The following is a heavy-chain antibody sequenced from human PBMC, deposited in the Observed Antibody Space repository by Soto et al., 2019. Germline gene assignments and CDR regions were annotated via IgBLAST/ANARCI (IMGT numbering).Heavy chain of an antibody. J-gene: IGHJ5*02. CDR2: ISYDGSNK. CDR1: GFTFSIYA. V-gene: IGHV3-30-3*01. CDR3: ARDYEPPTGGFDP. D-gene: IGHD5-12*01. Sequence: LXLSFAASGFTFSIYAMHWVRQAPGKGLEWVAVISYDGSNKYYADSVKGRFTISRDNSKNTLYLQMNSLRAEDTAVYYCARDYEPPTGGFDPWGQGTLVTVSS.